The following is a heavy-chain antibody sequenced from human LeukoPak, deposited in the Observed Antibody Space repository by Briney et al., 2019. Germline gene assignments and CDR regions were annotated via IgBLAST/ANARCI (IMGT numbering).Heavy chain of an antibody. Sequence: GSLRLSCAASGFTFSSYAMSWVRQAPGKGLEWIGYIYYSGSTNYNPSLKSRVTISVDTSKNQFSLKLSSVTAADTAVYYCASADYGDYVFDYWGQGTLVTVSS. D-gene: IGHD4-17*01. V-gene: IGHV4-59*01. CDR1: GFTFSSYA. CDR2: IYYSGST. J-gene: IGHJ4*02. CDR3: ASADYGDYVFDY.